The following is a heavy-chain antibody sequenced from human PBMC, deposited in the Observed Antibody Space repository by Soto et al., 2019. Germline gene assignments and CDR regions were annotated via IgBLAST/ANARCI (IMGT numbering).Heavy chain of an antibody. V-gene: IGHV3-48*01. J-gene: IGHJ5*02. CDR2: NSSSSSTI. Sequence: GGSLRLSCAASGFTFSSYAMNWVRQAPGKGLEWVSSNSSSSSTIYYADSVKGRFTISRDNAKNSLYLQMNSLRAEDTAVYYCARDRVVVVAAPNWFDPWGQGTLVTVSS. CDR3: ARDRVVVVAAPNWFDP. D-gene: IGHD2-15*01. CDR1: GFTFSSYA.